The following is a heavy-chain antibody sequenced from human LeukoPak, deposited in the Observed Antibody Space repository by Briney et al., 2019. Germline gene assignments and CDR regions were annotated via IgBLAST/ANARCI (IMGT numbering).Heavy chain of an antibody. CDR1: GYTFTGYY. J-gene: IGHJ4*02. CDR3: ARGGNFRLDY. Sequence: ASVKVSCKASGYTFTGYYMHWVRQAPGQGLEWMGWINPNSGNTNYAQKLQGRVTMTTDTSTSTAYMELRSLRSDDTAVYYRARGGNFRLDYWGRGTLVTVSS. V-gene: IGHV1-18*04. CDR2: INPNSGNT.